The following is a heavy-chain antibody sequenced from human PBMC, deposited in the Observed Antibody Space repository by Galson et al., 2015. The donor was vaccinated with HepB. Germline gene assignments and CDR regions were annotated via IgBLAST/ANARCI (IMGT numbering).Heavy chain of an antibody. CDR3: AREGCTSTSCYPYNWFDP. Sequence: SVKVSCKASGYTFTGYFIHWVRQAPGQGLEWMGWVNPISGGTNFAHKFQGRVTMTRDTSISTAYMELSRLTSDDTALYYCAREGCTSTSCYPYNWFDPWGQGTLSPSPQ. J-gene: IGHJ5*02. V-gene: IGHV1-2*02. CDR2: VNPISGGT. CDR1: GYTFTGYF. D-gene: IGHD2-2*01.